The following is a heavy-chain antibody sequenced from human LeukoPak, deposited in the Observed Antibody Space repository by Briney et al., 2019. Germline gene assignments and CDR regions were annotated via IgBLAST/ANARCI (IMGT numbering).Heavy chain of an antibody. CDR3: PTSSYASRRGPYDL. D-gene: IGHD2-8*01. CDR2: IDTEGSSI. Sequence: GGSLRLSCAASGFTFSNYWMHWVRQVPGKGLVWVSRIDTEGSSIIYADSVRGRFTISRDNAKNTLYLQMNSLRVEDTGVYYCPTSSYASRRGPYDLWGQGTLVTVSS. J-gene: IGHJ5*02. V-gene: IGHV3-74*01. CDR1: GFTFSNYW.